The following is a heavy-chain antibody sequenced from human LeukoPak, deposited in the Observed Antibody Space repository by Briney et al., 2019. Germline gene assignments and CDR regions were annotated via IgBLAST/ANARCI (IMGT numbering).Heavy chain of an antibody. V-gene: IGHV4-59*08. J-gene: IGHJ5*02. CDR1: GVSISSYY. D-gene: IGHD2-2*01. CDR3: ARYIVVVPAAMGGIHMYWFDP. Sequence: SETLSLTCTVSGVSISSYYWSWIRQPPGKGLEWIGYIYYSGSTNYNPSLKSRVSTSVDTSKNHFSLKLSSVTAADPAVYYCARYIVVVPAAMGGIHMYWFDPWGQGTLVTVSS. CDR2: IYYSGST.